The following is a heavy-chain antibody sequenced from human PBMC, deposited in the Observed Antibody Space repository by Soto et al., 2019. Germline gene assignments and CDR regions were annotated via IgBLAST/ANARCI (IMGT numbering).Heavy chain of an antibody. V-gene: IGHV1-24*01. J-gene: IGHJ3*02. D-gene: IGHD3-3*01. Sequence: ASVKVSCKVSGYTLTELSMHWVRQAPGKGLEWMGGFDPEDGETIYAQKFQGRVTMTEDTSTDTAYMELSSLRSEDTAVYYCATAPGWGGYYRNDAFDIWGQGTMVTVSS. CDR2: FDPEDGET. CDR3: ATAPGWGGYYRNDAFDI. CDR1: GYTLTELS.